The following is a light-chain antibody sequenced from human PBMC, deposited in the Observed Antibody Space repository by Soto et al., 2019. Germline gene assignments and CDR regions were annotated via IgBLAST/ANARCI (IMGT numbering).Light chain of an antibody. V-gene: IGKV3-11*01. CDR1: QSVSSR. CDR2: GAS. J-gene: IGKJ2*01. CDR3: QQRSNWPRT. Sequence: EIVMTQYPATLSVSPGERATLSCRASQSVSSRLAWYQQKPGQAPRLLISGASSRATGIPARFSGSGSGTDFTLTISSLEPEDFAVYYCQQRSNWPRTLG.